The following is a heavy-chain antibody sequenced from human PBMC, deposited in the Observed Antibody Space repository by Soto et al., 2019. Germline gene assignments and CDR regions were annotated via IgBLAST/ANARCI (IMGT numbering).Heavy chain of an antibody. CDR2: INHSGST. CDR1: GGSFSGYY. Sequence: SLTCAVYGGSFSGYYWSWIRQPPGKGLEWIGEINHSGSTNYNPSLKSRVTISVDTSKNQFSLKLSSVTAADTAVYYCARAAGGTWIQLWLGWFDPWGQGTLVTVSS. D-gene: IGHD5-18*01. V-gene: IGHV4-34*01. CDR3: ARAAGGTWIQLWLGWFDP. J-gene: IGHJ5*02.